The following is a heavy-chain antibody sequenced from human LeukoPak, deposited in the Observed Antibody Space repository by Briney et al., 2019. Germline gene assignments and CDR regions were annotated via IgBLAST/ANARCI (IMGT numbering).Heavy chain of an antibody. D-gene: IGHD4/OR15-4a*01. CDR2: IIPIFGTA. J-gene: IGHJ4*02. CDR1: GGTFSSYA. V-gene: IGHV1-69*13. Sequence: GASVKVSCKASGGTFSSYAISWVRQAPGQGLEWMGGIIPIFGTANYAQKFQGRVTITANESTSTAYMQRRSLRSEDTAVYYCARAGGIYGGPQHFDYRGQGTLVTVSS. CDR3: ARAGGIYGGPQHFDY.